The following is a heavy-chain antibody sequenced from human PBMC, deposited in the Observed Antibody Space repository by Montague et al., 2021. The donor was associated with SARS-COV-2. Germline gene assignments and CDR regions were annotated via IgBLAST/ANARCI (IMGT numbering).Heavy chain of an antibody. J-gene: IGHJ4*02. CDR1: GFAFNNYW. Sequence: SLRLSCAASGFAFNNYWMHWVRQAPGKGLVWVSRIKFDGTVIHYADSVKGRFTISRDNAKNTLYLQMNSLRVEDTAVYYCVRDKGTHRILDYWGQGILVTVSS. V-gene: IGHV3-74*01. CDR2: IKFDGTVI. CDR3: VRDKGTHRILDY. D-gene: IGHD1-14*01.